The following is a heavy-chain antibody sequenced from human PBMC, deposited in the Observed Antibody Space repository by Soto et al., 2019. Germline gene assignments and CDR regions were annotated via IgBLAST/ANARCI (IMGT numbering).Heavy chain of an antibody. CDR1: GFTFSSYA. CDR2: ISGSGGST. D-gene: IGHD6-13*01. V-gene: IGHV3-23*01. J-gene: IGHJ5*02. CDR3: AKVAPEWPAGIAALSSP. Sequence: GGSLRLSCAASGFTFSSYAMSWVRQAPGKGLEWVSAISGSGGSTYYADSVKGRFTISRDNSKNTLYLQMNSLRAEDTAVYYCAKVAPEWPAGIAALSSPWGQGTLVTVSS.